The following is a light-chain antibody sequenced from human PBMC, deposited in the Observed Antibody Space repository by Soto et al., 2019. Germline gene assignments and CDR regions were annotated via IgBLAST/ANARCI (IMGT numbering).Light chain of an antibody. CDR3: QHSCSTPT. Sequence: EIKMTQSPSSLSTSIGDRVTITCRASQRINIYLNWYRQKPGKAPELLIYSASKLQSGVQSRFSGSGSGTDFTLTISGLQPEYFATYYCQHSCSTPTFGQGTRLDIK. V-gene: IGKV1-39*01. CDR2: SAS. CDR1: QRINIY. J-gene: IGKJ5*01.